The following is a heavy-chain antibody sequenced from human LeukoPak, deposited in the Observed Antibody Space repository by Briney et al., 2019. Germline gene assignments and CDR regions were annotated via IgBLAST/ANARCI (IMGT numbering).Heavy chain of an antibody. V-gene: IGHV3-11*01. Sequence: GGSLRLSCAASGFTFSDYYMSWIRQAPGKGLEWVSYISSSGSTIYYADSVKGRFTISRDNAKNSLYLQMNSLRAEDTAVYYCARNDDSSGYYYEVLDYWGQGTLVTVSS. CDR2: ISSSGSTI. CDR1: GFTFSDYY. CDR3: ARNDDSSGYYYEVLDY. D-gene: IGHD3-22*01. J-gene: IGHJ4*02.